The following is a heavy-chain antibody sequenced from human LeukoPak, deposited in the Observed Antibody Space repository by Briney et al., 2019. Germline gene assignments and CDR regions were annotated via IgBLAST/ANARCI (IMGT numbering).Heavy chain of an antibody. J-gene: IGHJ4*02. CDR2: ISGSGGST. D-gene: IGHD5-12*01. V-gene: IGHV3-23*01. CDR1: GFTFSSYA. CDR3: ASDYDSGY. Sequence: GGSLRLSCAASGFTFSSYAMSWVRQAPGKGLEWVSVISGSGGSTYYADSVKGRFTISRDNAKNSLYLQMNSLRAEDTAVYYCASDYDSGYWGQGTLVTVSS.